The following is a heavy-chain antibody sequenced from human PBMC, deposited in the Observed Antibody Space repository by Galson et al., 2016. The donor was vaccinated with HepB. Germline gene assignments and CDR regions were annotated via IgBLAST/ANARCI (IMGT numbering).Heavy chain of an antibody. D-gene: IGHD5-18*01. Sequence: SETLSLTCTVSGGSIRSSNSYWGWIRQSPGKGLEWLGTMYYSGDTYYNPSLKSRVTISLDTSKNQFSLKLTSVTAADTAVYFCARESTSMSFDYWGPGTVVSFSS. CDR2: MYYSGDT. CDR1: GGSIRSSNSY. CDR3: ARESTSMSFDY. J-gene: IGHJ4*02. V-gene: IGHV4-39*07.